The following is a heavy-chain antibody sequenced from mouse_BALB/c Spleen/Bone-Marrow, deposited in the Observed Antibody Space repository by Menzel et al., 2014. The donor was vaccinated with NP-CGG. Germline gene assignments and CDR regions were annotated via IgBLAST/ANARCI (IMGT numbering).Heavy chain of an antibody. CDR3: ARNSGTWGFDY. Sequence: VMLVESGPGLVAPSQSPSITCTVSGFSLSRYSVHWVRQPPGKGLEWLGMKWGGGSTDYNSALKSRLSISKDNSKSQVFLKMNSLQTDDTAMYYCARNSGTWGFDYWGQGTTLTVSS. V-gene: IGHV2-6-4*01. J-gene: IGHJ2*01. CDR1: GFSLSRYS. CDR2: KWGGGST. D-gene: IGHD3-2*02.